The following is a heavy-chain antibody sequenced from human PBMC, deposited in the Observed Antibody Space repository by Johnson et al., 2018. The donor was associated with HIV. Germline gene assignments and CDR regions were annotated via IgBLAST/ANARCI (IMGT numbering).Heavy chain of an antibody. V-gene: IGHV3-72*01. Sequence: VQLVESGGGLVKPGGSLRLSCAASGFTFSSYAMSWVRQAPGKGLEWVGRSRNKANSYTTEYAASVKGRFTISRDNAKNSLYLQMSSLKTEDTAVYYCTRDRDGVGVSWGQGTMVTVSS. CDR1: GFTFSSYA. CDR2: SRNKANSYTT. D-gene: IGHD3-10*01. J-gene: IGHJ3*01. CDR3: TRDRDGVGVS.